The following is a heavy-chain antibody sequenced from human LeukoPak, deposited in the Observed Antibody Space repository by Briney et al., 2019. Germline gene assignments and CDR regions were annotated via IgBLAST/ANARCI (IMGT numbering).Heavy chain of an antibody. CDR2: IYYSGST. Sequence: PETLSLTCTVSGGSISSSSYYWGWIRQPPEKGLEWIGSIYYSGSTYYNPSLKSRVTISVDTSKNQFSLKLSSVTAADTAVYYCARHFGGSFSSAFDIWGQGTMVTVSS. CDR1: GGSISSSSYY. D-gene: IGHD1-26*01. CDR3: ARHFGGSFSSAFDI. V-gene: IGHV4-39*01. J-gene: IGHJ3*02.